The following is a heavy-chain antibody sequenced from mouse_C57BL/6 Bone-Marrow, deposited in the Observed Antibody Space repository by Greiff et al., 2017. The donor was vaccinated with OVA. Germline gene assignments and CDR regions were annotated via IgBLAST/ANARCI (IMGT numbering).Heavy chain of an antibody. J-gene: IGHJ3*01. CDR3: AREEYDYKFAY. CDR1: GYTFTSYW. D-gene: IGHD2-4*01. Sequence: QVQLQQPGAELVMPGASVKLSCKASGYTFTSYWMHWVKQRPGQGLEWIGEIDPSDSYTNYNQKFKGKSTLTVDKSSSTAYMQLSSLTSEDSAVXDCAREEYDYKFAYWGQGTLVTVSA. V-gene: IGHV1-69*01. CDR2: IDPSDSYT.